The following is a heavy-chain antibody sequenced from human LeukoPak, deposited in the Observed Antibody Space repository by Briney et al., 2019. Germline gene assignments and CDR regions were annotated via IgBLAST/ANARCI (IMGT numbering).Heavy chain of an antibody. J-gene: IGHJ6*02. CDR3: AKGLYDYALDV. CDR1: GYTFTSYG. Sequence: VASVTVSCKASGYTFTSYGISWVRQAPGQRLEWMGWINAGNGNTKYSQKFQGRVTITRDTSASTAYMELSSLRSEDTAVYYCAKGLYDYALDVWGQGTAVTVSS. CDR2: INAGNGNT. V-gene: IGHV1-3*01.